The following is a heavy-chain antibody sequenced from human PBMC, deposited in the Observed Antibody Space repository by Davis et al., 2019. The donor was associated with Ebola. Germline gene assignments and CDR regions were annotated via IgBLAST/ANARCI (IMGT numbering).Heavy chain of an antibody. CDR2: INAGNGNT. V-gene: IGHV1-3*01. Sequence: ASVKVSCKASGYTFTSYAMHWVRQAPGQRLEWMGWINAGNGNTKSSQKFQGRVTITRDTSASTAYMELSSLRSEETAVYYCARNPFRYDFWSGSSNWFDPWGQGTLVTVSS. CDR3: ARNPFRYDFWSGSSNWFDP. D-gene: IGHD3-3*01. J-gene: IGHJ5*02. CDR1: GYTFTSYA.